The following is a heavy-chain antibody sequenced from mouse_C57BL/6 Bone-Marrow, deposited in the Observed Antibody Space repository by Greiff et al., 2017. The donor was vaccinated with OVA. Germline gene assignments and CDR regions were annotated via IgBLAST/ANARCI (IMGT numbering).Heavy chain of an antibody. Sequence: VQLQQPGAELVMPGASVKLSCKASGYTFTSYWMHWVKQRPGQGLEWIGEIDPSDSYTNYNQKFKGKSTLTVDKSSSTAYMQLSSLTSEDSAGYYCAGGIPLAYWGQGTLVTVSA. V-gene: IGHV1-69*01. CDR2: IDPSDSYT. CDR1: GYTFTSYW. J-gene: IGHJ3*01. CDR3: AGGIPLAY.